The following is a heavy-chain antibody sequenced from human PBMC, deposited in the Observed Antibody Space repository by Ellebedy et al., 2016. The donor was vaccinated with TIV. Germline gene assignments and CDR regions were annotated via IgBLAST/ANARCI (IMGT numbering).Heavy chain of an antibody. Sequence: PGGSLRLSCASSGITFSGYSMDWVRQAPGKGLEWVSSISSDGNFRYYGDSVRGRFTISRDNAKNSVYLQMNSLRAEDTAVYYCARDERYYFDYWGQGTLVTVSS. CDR2: ISSDGNFR. J-gene: IGHJ4*02. V-gene: IGHV3-21*01. CDR1: GITFSGYS. CDR3: ARDERYYFDY.